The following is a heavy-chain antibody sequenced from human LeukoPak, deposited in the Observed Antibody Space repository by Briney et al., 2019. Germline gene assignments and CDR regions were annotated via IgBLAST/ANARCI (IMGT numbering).Heavy chain of an antibody. V-gene: IGHV1-18*01. D-gene: IGHD3-10*01. Sequence: ASVKVSCKASGYTFTSSGISWVRQAPGQGLEWMGWISAYNGNTHYVQNLQGRVTMTTDTSTSTAYMELRSLRSDDTAVYCCARGHPEGVGAFDIWGQGTMVTVSS. J-gene: IGHJ3*02. CDR1: GYTFTSSG. CDR2: ISAYNGNT. CDR3: ARGHPEGVGAFDI.